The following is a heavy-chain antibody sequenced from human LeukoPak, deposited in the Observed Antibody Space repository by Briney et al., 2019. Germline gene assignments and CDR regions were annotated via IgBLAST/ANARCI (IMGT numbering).Heavy chain of an antibody. J-gene: IGHJ6*04. CDR1: GFTFSSYE. V-gene: IGHV3-48*03. D-gene: IGHD3-10*02. CDR3: AELGITMIGGV. CDR2: ISSSGSTI. Sequence: GALRLSCAASGFTFSSYEMNWVRRAPGKGLEWVSYISSSGSTIYYSDSVKGRFTISGDNAKNSLYLQMNSLRAEDTAVYYCAELGITMIGGVWGKGTTVTISS.